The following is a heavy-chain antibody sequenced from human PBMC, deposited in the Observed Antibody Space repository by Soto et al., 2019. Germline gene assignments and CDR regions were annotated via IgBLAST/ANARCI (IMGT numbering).Heavy chain of an antibody. CDR2: ISAYNGNT. D-gene: IGHD3-3*01. Sequence: ASLKVSCKASGYTFTSYGISWVRQAPGQGLEWVGWISAYNGNTNYAQKLQGRVTMTTDTSTSTAYMELRSLRSDDTAVYYCARDLADFWSGYYCWGQGTLVTVSS. V-gene: IGHV1-18*01. CDR3: ARDLADFWSGYYC. CDR1: GYTFTSYG. J-gene: IGHJ4*02.